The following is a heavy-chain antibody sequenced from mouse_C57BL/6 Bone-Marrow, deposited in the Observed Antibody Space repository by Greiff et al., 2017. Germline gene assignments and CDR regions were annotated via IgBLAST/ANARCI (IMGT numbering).Heavy chain of an antibody. D-gene: IGHD1-1*01. CDR3: ARNREGYITTVVADY. Sequence: QVQLQQSGAELARPGASVKLSCKASGYTFTSYGISWVKQRTGQGLEWIGEIYPRSGNTYYNEKFKGQATLTADKSSSTAYMELRSLTSEDSAVYFCARNREGYITTVVADYWGQGTTLTVSS. V-gene: IGHV1-81*01. CDR2: IYPRSGNT. J-gene: IGHJ2*01. CDR1: GYTFTSYG.